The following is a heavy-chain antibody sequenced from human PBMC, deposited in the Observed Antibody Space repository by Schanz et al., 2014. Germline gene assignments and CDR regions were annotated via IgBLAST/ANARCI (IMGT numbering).Heavy chain of an antibody. Sequence: QVQLVESGGGVVQPGRSLKLSCAASGFIFNDYYMNWVRLVPGKGLECVSGISGGGGSAYYADSVKGRFTISRDSARNSLYLQMSSLRAEDTAVYYCARGAITMLRGVGGLDVWGQGTTVTVSS. J-gene: IGHJ6*02. V-gene: IGHV3-11*01. CDR1: GFIFNDYY. CDR3: ARGAITMLRGVGGLDV. CDR2: ISGGGGSA. D-gene: IGHD3-10*01.